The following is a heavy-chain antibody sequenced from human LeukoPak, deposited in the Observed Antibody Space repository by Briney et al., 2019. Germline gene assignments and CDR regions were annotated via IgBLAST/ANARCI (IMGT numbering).Heavy chain of an antibody. Sequence: ASVKVSCKASGYTFTGYYIHWVRQAPGQGLDWMGWINPNSGGTNYAQKFQGRVTMTRDTSINTAYMELSRLRSDDTAVYYCARAGYYGEWLVLDYWGQGTLVTVSS. CDR1: GYTFTGYY. CDR3: ARAGYYGEWLVLDY. J-gene: IGHJ4*02. D-gene: IGHD6-19*01. V-gene: IGHV1-2*02. CDR2: INPNSGGT.